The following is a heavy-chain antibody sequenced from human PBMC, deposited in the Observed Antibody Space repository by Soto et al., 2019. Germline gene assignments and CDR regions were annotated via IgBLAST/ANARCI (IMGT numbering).Heavy chain of an antibody. J-gene: IGHJ6*03. V-gene: IGHV3-20*01. CDR1: GFTFDDYG. CDR2: INWNGGST. CDR3: ARYGGDYYYYYMDV. D-gene: IGHD3-10*01. Sequence: GGSLRLSCAASGFTFDDYGMSWVRQAPGKGLEWVSGINWNGGSTGYADSVKGRFTISRDNAKNSLYLQMNSLRAEDTALYHCARYGGDYYYYYMDVWGKGTTVTVSS.